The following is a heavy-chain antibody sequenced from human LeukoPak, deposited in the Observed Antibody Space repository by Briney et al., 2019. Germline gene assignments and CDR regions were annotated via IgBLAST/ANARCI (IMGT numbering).Heavy chain of an antibody. CDR1: GYSFTSYW. CDR3: VRLSYSSSWYDNYFEY. Sequence: GESLKISCKGSGYSFTSYWIGWVCQMPGKGLEWMGIIYPGDSDTRYSPSFQGQVTISADKSISTAYLQWSSLKASDTAMYYCVRLSYSSSWYDNYFEYWGQGTLVTVSS. D-gene: IGHD6-13*01. V-gene: IGHV5-51*01. CDR2: IYPGDSDT. J-gene: IGHJ4*02.